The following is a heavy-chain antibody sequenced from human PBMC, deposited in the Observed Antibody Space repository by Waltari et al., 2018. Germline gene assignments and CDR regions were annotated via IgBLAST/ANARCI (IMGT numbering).Heavy chain of an antibody. V-gene: IGHV4-4*07. J-gene: IGHJ4*02. CDR3: ARESRAARIDS. CDR2: VYRSGTT. D-gene: IGHD6-13*01. CDR1: GASTSNVY. Sequence: QEQLQESGPGLVKPSETLSLTCIVSGASTSNVYWTWIRQPAGKGLEWIGRVYRSGTTTYSPSLRSRATLSLDTSKNQFSLNLTSVIAADTAVYYCARESRAARIDSWGQGILVTVAS.